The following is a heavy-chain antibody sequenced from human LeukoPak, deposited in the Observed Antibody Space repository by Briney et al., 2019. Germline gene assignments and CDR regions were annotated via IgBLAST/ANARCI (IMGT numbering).Heavy chain of an antibody. CDR1: GLNFGQSA. CDR2: ISADGGSA. J-gene: IGHJ4*02. V-gene: IGHV3-43*02. CDR3: AKESGKFDY. Sequence: GGSLRLSCVASGLNFGQSAMHWVRQAPGKGLEWVSLISADGGSAFSADSVKGRFSISRDNSKNSLYLQMDSLRSEDTAMYYCAKESGKFDYWGQGTLVVVSS.